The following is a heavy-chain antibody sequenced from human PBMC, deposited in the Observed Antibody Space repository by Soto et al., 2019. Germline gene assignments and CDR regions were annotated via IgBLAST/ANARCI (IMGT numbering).Heavy chain of an antibody. J-gene: IGHJ4*02. V-gene: IGHV1-18*04. CDR3: ARGLDYGDYPWYFDY. CDR1: GYTFTSYA. D-gene: IGHD4-17*01. CDR2: ISGYNGNT. Sequence: ASVKVSCKASGYTFTSYAISWVRQAPGQGLEWMGWISGYNGNTNSAQKLQGRVTMTTDTSTSTAYMELRSLRSGDTAVYYCARGLDYGDYPWYFDYWGQGTLVTVSS.